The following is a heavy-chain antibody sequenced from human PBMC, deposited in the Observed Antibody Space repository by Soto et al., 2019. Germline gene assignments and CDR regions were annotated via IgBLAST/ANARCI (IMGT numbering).Heavy chain of an antibody. D-gene: IGHD1-26*01. CDR3: ATQEVGGSYVYTFDP. J-gene: IGHJ5*02. CDR1: GGSISSYY. CDR2: IYYSGST. Sequence: SETLSLTCTVSGGSISSYYWSWIRQPPGRGLEWIGYIYYSGSTYYNPSLKSRVTISVDTSKNQFSLKLSSVTAADTAVYYCATQEVGGSYVYTFDPWGQGTLVTVSS. V-gene: IGHV4-59*04.